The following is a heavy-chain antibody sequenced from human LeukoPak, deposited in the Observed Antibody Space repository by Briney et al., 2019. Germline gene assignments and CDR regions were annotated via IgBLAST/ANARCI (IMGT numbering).Heavy chain of an antibody. CDR2: ISSSSNYI. CDR1: GFTFSSYT. Sequence: GGSLRLSCAASGFTFSSYTMNWVRQAPGKGLEWVSSISSSSNYIYYADSLKGRFTISRDNARNSLYLQMNSLRAEDTAVYYCAREAYCSGGSCYYFDYWGQGTLVTVSS. D-gene: IGHD2-15*01. V-gene: IGHV3-21*03. J-gene: IGHJ4*02. CDR3: AREAYCSGGSCYYFDY.